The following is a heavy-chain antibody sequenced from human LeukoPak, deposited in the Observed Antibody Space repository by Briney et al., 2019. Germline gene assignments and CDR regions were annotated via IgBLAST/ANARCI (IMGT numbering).Heavy chain of an antibody. CDR1: GGSISSYY. Sequence: SETLSLTCTVSGGSISSYYWSWIRQPPGKGLEWIGYIYYGGSTNYNPSLKSRVTMSVDTSKNQFSLKLSSVTAADTAVYYCARVISGWYYFEYWGQGTLVTVSS. J-gene: IGHJ4*02. CDR2: IYYGGST. V-gene: IGHV4-59*01. CDR3: ARVISGWYYFEY. D-gene: IGHD6-19*01.